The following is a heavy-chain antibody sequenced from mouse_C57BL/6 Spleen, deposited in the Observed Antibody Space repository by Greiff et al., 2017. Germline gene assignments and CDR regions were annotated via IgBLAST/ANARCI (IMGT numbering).Heavy chain of an antibody. Sequence: VQLQQSGPELVKPGASVTMSCKASGYTFTDYYMHWVKQSHGKSLEWIGYLYPNNGGNGYNQKFKGKATLPVDTSSSTAYMELRSLTSEDSAVYYCARSLHYYGSTLYAMDYWGQGTSVTVSS. CDR3: ARSLHYYGSTLYAMDY. D-gene: IGHD1-1*01. J-gene: IGHJ4*01. CDR1: GYTFTDYY. CDR2: LYPNNGGN. V-gene: IGHV1-34*01.